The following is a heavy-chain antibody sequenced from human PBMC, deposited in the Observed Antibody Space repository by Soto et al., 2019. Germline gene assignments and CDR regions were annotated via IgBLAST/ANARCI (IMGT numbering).Heavy chain of an antibody. CDR3: ARNTELLLDDDAFDI. Sequence: GGSLRLSCAASGFTVSSNYMSWVRQAPGKGLEWVSVIYSGGSTYYADSVKGRFTISRHNSKNTLYLQMNSLRAEDTAVYYCARNTELLLDDDAFDIWGQGTMVTVSS. V-gene: IGHV3-53*04. J-gene: IGHJ3*02. D-gene: IGHD2-15*01. CDR2: IYSGGST. CDR1: GFTVSSNY.